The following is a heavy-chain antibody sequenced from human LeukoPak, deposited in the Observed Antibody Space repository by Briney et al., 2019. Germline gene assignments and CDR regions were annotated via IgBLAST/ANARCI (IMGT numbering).Heavy chain of an antibody. D-gene: IGHD3-10*01. V-gene: IGHV3-20*04. CDR2: INWNGGST. J-gene: IGHJ6*02. CDR3: ASGGGSGSYFPNYYYGMDV. CDR1: GFTFDDYG. Sequence: PGGSLRLSCAASGFTFDDYGMSWVRQAPGKGLEWVSGINWNGGSTGYADSVKGRFTISRDNAKNSLYLQMNSLRAEDTAVYYCASGGGSGSYFPNYYYGMDVWGQGTTVTVSS.